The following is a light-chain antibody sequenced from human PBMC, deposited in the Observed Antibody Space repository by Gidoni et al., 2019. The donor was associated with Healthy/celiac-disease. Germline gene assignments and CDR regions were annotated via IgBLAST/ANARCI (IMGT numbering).Light chain of an antibody. J-gene: IGKJ3*01. Sequence: DIQLTQSPSSLSASVGDRVTITCRASQSISSYLNWYQQKPGKAPKLLIYAASSLRSGVPPRFSGSGSGTDFTLTISSLQPEDFATYYCQQSYSTPAFGPGTKVDIK. V-gene: IGKV1-39*01. CDR2: AAS. CDR3: QQSYSTPA. CDR1: QSISSY.